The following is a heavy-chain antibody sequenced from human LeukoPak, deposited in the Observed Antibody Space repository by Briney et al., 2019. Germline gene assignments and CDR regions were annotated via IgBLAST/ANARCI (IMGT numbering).Heavy chain of an antibody. Sequence: RGSLRLSCAASGFTLSSYWMSWVRQAPGKGLEWVANIKQDGSEKYYVDSVKGRFTISRDNAKNSLYLQMNSLRAEDTAVYYCARKITNRWFDPWGQGTLVTVSS. V-gene: IGHV3-7*01. CDR3: ARKITNRWFDP. D-gene: IGHD1-14*01. J-gene: IGHJ5*02. CDR2: IKQDGSEK. CDR1: GFTLSSYW.